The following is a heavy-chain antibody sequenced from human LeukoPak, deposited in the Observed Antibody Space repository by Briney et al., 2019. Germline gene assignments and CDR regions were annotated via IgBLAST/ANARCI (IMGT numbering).Heavy chain of an antibody. D-gene: IGHD3-22*01. V-gene: IGHV3-30*18. CDR1: GFTFRSYG. CDR3: AKDLRLFGWRFDY. J-gene: IGHJ4*02. CDR2: ISYDVSNK. Sequence: GGCLRLSCAASGFTFRSYGMHWVRQAPGKGLEWVALISYDVSNKHYVDSVKGRFTISRDNAKNSLYLQMNSLRAEDTAVYYCAKDLRLFGWRFDYWGQGTLVSV.